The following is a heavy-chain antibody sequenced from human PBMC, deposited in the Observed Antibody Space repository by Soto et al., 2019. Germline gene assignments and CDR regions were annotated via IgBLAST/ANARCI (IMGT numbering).Heavy chain of an antibody. J-gene: IGHJ4*02. V-gene: IGHV1-18*01. CDR2: ISAYNGNT. D-gene: IGHD3-3*01. CDR3: ARVNYDFWSGYIDY. Sequence: GASVKVCSKASGYTFTIDGGGCVLLAPGQGLEWMGWISAYNGNTNYAQKLQGRVTMTTDTSTSTAYMELRSLRSDDTAVYYCARVNYDFWSGYIDYWGQGTLVTVSS. CDR1: GYTFTIDG.